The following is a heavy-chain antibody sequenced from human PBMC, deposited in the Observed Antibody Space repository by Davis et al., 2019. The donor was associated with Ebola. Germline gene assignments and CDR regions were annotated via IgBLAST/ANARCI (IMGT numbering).Heavy chain of an antibody. CDR3: ARHGGYYYDSSGYYVRRDFDY. D-gene: IGHD3-22*01. Sequence: SETLSLTCAVSGGSISSSNWWSWVRQPPGKGLEWIGEIYHSGSTNYNPSLKSRVTISVDTSKNQFSLKLSSVTAADTAVYYCARHGGYYYDSSGYYVRRDFDYWGQGTLVTVSS. CDR1: GGSISSSNW. V-gene: IGHV4-4*02. J-gene: IGHJ4*02. CDR2: IYHSGST.